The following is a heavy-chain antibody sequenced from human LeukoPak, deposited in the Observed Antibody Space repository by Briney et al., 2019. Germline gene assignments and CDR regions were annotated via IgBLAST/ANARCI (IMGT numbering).Heavy chain of an antibody. J-gene: IGHJ6*02. CDR2: IYTSGST. CDR1: GGSISSYY. Sequence: PSETLSLTCTVSGGSISSYYWSWIRQPAGKGLEWIGRIYTSGSTNYNPSLKSRVTMSVDTSKNQFSLKLSSVTAADTAVYYCARVVATTDYYYYGMDVWGQGTTVTVSS. D-gene: IGHD5-12*01. V-gene: IGHV4-4*07. CDR3: ARVVATTDYYYYGMDV.